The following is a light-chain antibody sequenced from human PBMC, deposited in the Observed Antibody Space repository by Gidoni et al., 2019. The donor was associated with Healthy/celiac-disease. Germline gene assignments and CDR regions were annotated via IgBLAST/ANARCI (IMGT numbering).Light chain of an antibody. CDR2: AAS. J-gene: IGKJ4*01. CDR3: QQSHSTPLT. Sequence: DIQMTQSPSSLSASVGDRVTITCRASQSISSYLNWYQQKPGKAPKLLIYAASSLQSGVPSRFSGSGSGTDFTLTISSLQPEDFATSSCQQSHSTPLTFGGGTKVEIK. V-gene: IGKV1-39*01. CDR1: QSISSY.